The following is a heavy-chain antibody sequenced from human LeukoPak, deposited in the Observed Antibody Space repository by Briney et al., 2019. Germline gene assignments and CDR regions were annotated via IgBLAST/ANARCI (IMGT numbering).Heavy chain of an antibody. Sequence: ASVKVSCKASGYTFTAYYMHWVRQAPGQGLEWMGWINPNSGGTNYAQKFQGRVTMTRDTSISTAYMELSRLRSDDKAVYYCARDYYDSSGFGAFDIWGQGTMVTVSS. CDR3: ARDYYDSSGFGAFDI. D-gene: IGHD3-22*01. CDR1: GYTFTAYY. J-gene: IGHJ3*02. CDR2: INPNSGGT. V-gene: IGHV1-2*02.